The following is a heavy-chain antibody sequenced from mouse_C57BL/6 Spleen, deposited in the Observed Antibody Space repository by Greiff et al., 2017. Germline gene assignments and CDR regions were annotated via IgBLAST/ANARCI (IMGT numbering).Heavy chain of an antibody. V-gene: IGHV1-59*01. J-gene: IGHJ4*01. CDR2: IDPSDSYT. CDR3: ARNYGSRHAMDY. CDR1: GYTFTSYW. Sequence: VQLQQPGAELVRPGTSVKLSCKASGYTFTSYWMHWVKQRPGQGLEWIGVIDPSDSYTNYNQKFKGKATLTVDTSSSTAYMQLSSLTSEDSAVYYCARNYGSRHAMDYWGQGTSVTVSP. D-gene: IGHD1-1*01.